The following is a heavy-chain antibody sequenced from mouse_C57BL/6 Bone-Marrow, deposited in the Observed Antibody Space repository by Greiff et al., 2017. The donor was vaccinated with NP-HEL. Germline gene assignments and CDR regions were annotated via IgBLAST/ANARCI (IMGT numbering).Heavy chain of an antibody. CDR1: GYTFTSYT. V-gene: IGHV1-4*01. J-gene: IGHJ4*01. Sequence: QVQLQQSGAELARPGASVKMSCKASGYTFTSYTMHWVKQRPEQGLEWIGYINPSSGYTKYKQKFKDKATLTADKSSSTAYMQLSSLTSEDSAVYYCARVKPYYYAMDYWGQGTSVTVSS. CDR2: INPSSGYT. CDR3: ARVKPYYYAMDY.